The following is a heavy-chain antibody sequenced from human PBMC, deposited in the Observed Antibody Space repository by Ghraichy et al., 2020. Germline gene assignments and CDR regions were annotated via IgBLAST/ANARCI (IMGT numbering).Heavy chain of an antibody. V-gene: IGHV3-30*09. D-gene: IGHD1-26*01. CDR3: AKEGGTYFDCYYYGLNV. Sequence: LSLTCAASEFTFNAFAMHWVRQAPGKGLEWVAFISYDGRSTNYADSVKGRFAISRDNSRYTLHLQMNSLRAEDTAVYYCAKEGGTYFDCYYYGLNVWGQGTTVIVSS. CDR1: EFTFNAFA. CDR2: ISYDGRST. J-gene: IGHJ6*02.